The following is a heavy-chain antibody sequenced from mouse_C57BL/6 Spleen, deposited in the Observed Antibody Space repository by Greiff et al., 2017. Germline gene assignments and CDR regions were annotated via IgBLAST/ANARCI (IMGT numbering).Heavy chain of an antibody. CDR1: GFNIKDDY. D-gene: IGHD2-2*01. J-gene: IGHJ3*01. CDR3: TSMVTGAY. Sequence: EVQLQQSGAELVRPGASVKFSCTASGFNIKDDYMHWVKQRPEQGLEWIGWIDPENGDTEYASKFQGKATITADTSSNTAYLQLSSLTSEDTAVYYCTSMVTGAYWGQGTLVTVSA. CDR2: IDPENGDT. V-gene: IGHV14-4*01.